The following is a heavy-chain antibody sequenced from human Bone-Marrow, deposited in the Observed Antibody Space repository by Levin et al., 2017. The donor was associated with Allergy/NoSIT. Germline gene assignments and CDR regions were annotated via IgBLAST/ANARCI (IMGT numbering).Heavy chain of an antibody. CDR2: IYYTGKT. CDR3: GRQEGYDSGGYGNETDY. Sequence: PSETLSLTCTVTGDSIYTSSYYWGWIRQPPGKGLEWIGSIYYTGKTYLNPSLKSRVVISEDTAKNQFSLRLTSVTAADTAVYFCGRQEGYDSGGYGNETDYWGQGTLVTVSS. V-gene: IGHV4-39*01. J-gene: IGHJ4*02. D-gene: IGHD3-22*01. CDR1: GDSIYTSSYY.